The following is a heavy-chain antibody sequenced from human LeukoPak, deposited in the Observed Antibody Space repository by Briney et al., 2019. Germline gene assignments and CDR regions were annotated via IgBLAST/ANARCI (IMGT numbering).Heavy chain of an antibody. V-gene: IGHV3-7*01. D-gene: IGHD3-3*01. CDR2: IKQHGSEK. CDR1: GFTFSTYW. Sequence: GGSLRLSCAASGFTFSTYWMSWVRQAPGKGLEWVANIKQHGSEKYYVDSVKGRFTISRDNAKNSLYLQMNSLRAEDTAVYYRARANYDFWSGSPTYYYYYYMDVWGKGTTVTVSS. J-gene: IGHJ6*03. CDR3: ARANYDFWSGSPTYYYYYYMDV.